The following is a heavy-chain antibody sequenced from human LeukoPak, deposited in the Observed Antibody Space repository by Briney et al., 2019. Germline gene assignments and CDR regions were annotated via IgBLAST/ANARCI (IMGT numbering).Heavy chain of an antibody. J-gene: IGHJ6*03. Sequence: PSETLSLTCTVSGYSISSGYYWGWIRQPPGKGLEWIGSIYHSGRTFYNPSLKSRVTISVDTSKNQFSLKLSSVTAADTAVYYCARGTRDDILTGYPQTAVYYYYMDVWGKGTTVTISS. CDR2: IYHSGRT. CDR1: GYSISSGYY. V-gene: IGHV4-38-2*02. D-gene: IGHD3-9*01. CDR3: ARGTRDDILTGYPQTAVYYYYMDV.